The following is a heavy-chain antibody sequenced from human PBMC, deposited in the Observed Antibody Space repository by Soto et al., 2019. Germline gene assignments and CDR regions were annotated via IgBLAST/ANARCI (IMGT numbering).Heavy chain of an antibody. D-gene: IGHD2-15*01. CDR1: GYTFTSYG. CDR2: ISAYNGNT. CDR3: ARAMRLGYCSGGSGYNYFDY. Sequence: QVQLVQSGAEVKKPGASVKVSCKASGYTFTSYGISWVRQAPGQGLEWMGWISAYNGNTNYAQKLQGRVTMTTDTSTSTAYMELGSLRSDDTAVYYCARAMRLGYCSGGSGYNYFDYWGQGTLVTVSS. J-gene: IGHJ4*02. V-gene: IGHV1-18*01.